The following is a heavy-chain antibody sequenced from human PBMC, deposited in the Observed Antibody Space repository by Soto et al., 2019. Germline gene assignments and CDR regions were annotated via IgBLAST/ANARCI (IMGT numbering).Heavy chain of an antibody. CDR2: INHSGST. CDR3: ARGPWIQLWLPRPFDY. CDR1: GGSFSGYY. V-gene: IGHV4-34*01. Sequence: TLSLTCAVYGGSFSGYYWSWIRQPPGKGLEWIGEINHSGSTNYNPSLKSRVTISVDTSKNQFSLKLSSVTAADTAVYYCARGPWIQLWLPRPFDYWGQGTLVTVSS. D-gene: IGHD5-18*01. J-gene: IGHJ4*02.